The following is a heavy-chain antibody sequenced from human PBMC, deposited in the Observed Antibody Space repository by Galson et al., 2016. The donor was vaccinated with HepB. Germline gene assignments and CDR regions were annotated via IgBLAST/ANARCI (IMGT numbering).Heavy chain of an antibody. V-gene: IGHV3-33*01. D-gene: IGHD6-13*01. CDR2: IWYDGSNK. J-gene: IGHJ4*02. CDR1: GFTFSSYG. CDR3: ARKDSTIAAASFDY. Sequence: SLRLSCAASGFTFSSYGMHWVRQAPGKGLEWVACIWYDGSNKYYANSVKGRFTISRDNSKNTLYLQMNSLRAEDTAVYYCARKDSTIAAASFDYWGQGTLVTVSS.